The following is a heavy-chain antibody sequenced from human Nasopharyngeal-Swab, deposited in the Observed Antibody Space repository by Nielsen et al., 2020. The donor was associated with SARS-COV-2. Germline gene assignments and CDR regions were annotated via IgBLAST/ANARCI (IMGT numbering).Heavy chain of an antibody. CDR3: ARNPVDYDYVWGSYRYRTFDY. J-gene: IGHJ4*02. V-gene: IGHV1-69*06. Sequence: SVKVSCKASGGTFSSYAISWVRQAPGQGLEWMGGIIPIFGTANYAQKFQGRVTITADKSTSTAYMELSSLRSEDTAVYYCARNPVDYDYVWGSYRYRTFDYWGQGTLVTVFS. CDR1: GGTFSSYA. CDR2: IIPIFGTA. D-gene: IGHD3-16*02.